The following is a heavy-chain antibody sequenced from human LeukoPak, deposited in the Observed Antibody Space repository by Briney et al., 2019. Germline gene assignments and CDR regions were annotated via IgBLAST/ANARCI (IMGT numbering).Heavy chain of an antibody. J-gene: IGHJ4*02. CDR3: AKEIRVAAAGTG. D-gene: IGHD6-13*01. CDR2: IRYDGSNK. V-gene: IGHV3-30*02. Sequence: GGSLRLSCAASGFTFSNYGMHWVRQAPGKGLEWVAFIRYDGSNKYYADSVKGRFTISRDNSKNTLYLQMNSLRAEDTAVYYCAKEIRVAAAGTGWGQGTLVTVSS. CDR1: GFTFSNYG.